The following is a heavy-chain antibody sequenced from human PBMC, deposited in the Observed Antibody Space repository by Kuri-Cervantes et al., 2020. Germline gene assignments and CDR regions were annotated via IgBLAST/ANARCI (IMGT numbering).Heavy chain of an antibody. J-gene: IGHJ4*02. CDR2: IWYDGSNK. Sequence: GGSLRLSCAASGFTFSDYYMSWIRQAPGKGLEWVAVIWYDGSNKYYADSVKGRFTISRDNSKNTLYLQMNSLRAEDTAVYYCAREYGSGSGYFDYWGQGTLVTVSS. CDR1: GFTFSDYY. D-gene: IGHD3-10*01. V-gene: IGHV3-33*08. CDR3: AREYGSGSGYFDY.